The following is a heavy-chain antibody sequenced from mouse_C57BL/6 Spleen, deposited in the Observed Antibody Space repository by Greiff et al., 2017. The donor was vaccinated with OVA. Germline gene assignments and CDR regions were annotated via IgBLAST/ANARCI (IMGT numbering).Heavy chain of an antibody. CDR2: IYPGDGDT. Sequence: VQLQQSGAELVKPGASVKISCKASGYAFSSYWMNWVKQRPGKGLEWIGQIYPGDGDTNYNGKFKGKATLTADKSSSTAYMQLSSLTSEDSAVYFCARLGAAQANYYAMDYWGQGTSVTVSS. V-gene: IGHV1-80*01. CDR1: GYAFSSYW. CDR3: ARLGAAQANYYAMDY. J-gene: IGHJ4*01. D-gene: IGHD3-2*02.